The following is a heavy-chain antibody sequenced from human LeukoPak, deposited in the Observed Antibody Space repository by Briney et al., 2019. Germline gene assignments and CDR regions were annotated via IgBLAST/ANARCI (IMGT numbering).Heavy chain of an antibody. CDR1: GFTFSSHA. Sequence: GGSLRLSCAASGFTFSSHAMHWVRQAPGKGLEWVAVISYDGSNKYYADSVKGRFTISRDNSKNTLYLQMNSLRAEDTAVYYCARDFSSYYANSAYYGDTWFDYWGQGTLVTVSS. CDR2: ISYDGSNK. CDR3: ARDFSSYYANSAYYGDTWFDY. V-gene: IGHV3-30*04. J-gene: IGHJ4*02. D-gene: IGHD3-22*01.